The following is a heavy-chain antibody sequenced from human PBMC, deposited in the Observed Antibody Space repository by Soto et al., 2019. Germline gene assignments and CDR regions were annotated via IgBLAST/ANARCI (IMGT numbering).Heavy chain of an antibody. V-gene: IGHV3-21*01. J-gene: IGHJ4*02. CDR2: ISSSSSYI. CDR1: GFTFSSYS. D-gene: IGHD3-10*01. CDR3: GGGGLLWFGGSSGGGCDY. Sequence: EVQLVESGGGLVKPGGSLRLSCAASGFTFSSYSMNWVRQAPGKGLEWVSSISSSSSYIYYADSVKGRFTISRDNAKNSLYLQMNGLRAEDTAVYYWGGGGLLWFGGSSGGGCDYWGQGTLVTVSS.